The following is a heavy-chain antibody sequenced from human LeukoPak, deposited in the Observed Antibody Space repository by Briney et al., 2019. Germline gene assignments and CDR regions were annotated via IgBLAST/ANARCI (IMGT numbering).Heavy chain of an antibody. CDR1: GFTFGDYA. CDR3: TREVVPGYCSGGSCYSFQH. D-gene: IGHD2-15*01. Sequence: GGSLRLSCTASGFTFGDYAMSWFRQAPGKGLEWVGFIRSKAYGGTTEYAASVKGRFTISRGDSKSIAYLQMNSLKTEDTAVYYCTREVVPGYCSGGSCYSFQHWGQGTLVTVSS. V-gene: IGHV3-49*03. J-gene: IGHJ1*01. CDR2: IRSKAYGGTT.